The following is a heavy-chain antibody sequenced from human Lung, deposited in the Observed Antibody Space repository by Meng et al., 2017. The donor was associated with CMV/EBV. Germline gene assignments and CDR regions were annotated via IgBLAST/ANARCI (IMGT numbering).Heavy chain of an antibody. Sequence: SVXVSXXASAYTFIGYNMHWVRQAPGQGLEWVGWVNPNSGVTGYTQKFLGRVTMTSDTSITTAYMELTRLTYDDTAVYYCARHFPSGLDGFDIWGQGTLVTVSS. V-gene: IGHV1-2*02. D-gene: IGHD3-3*02. CDR2: VNPNSGVT. J-gene: IGHJ3*02. CDR3: ARHFPSGLDGFDI. CDR1: AYTFIGYN.